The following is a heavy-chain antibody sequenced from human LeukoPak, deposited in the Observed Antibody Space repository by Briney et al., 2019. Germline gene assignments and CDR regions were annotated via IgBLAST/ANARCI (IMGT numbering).Heavy chain of an antibody. CDR3: AMGNTAMDLY. Sequence: GGSLRLSCVASGIDITSNYMNWVRQAPGKGLEWVSIIHNDGGTYYADSVKGRFTISRDSSKNTLYLQMNSLRAEDTAVYYCAMGNTAMDLYWGQGTLVTVSS. D-gene: IGHD5-18*01. CDR2: IHNDGGT. J-gene: IGHJ4*02. V-gene: IGHV3-66*01. CDR1: GIDITSNY.